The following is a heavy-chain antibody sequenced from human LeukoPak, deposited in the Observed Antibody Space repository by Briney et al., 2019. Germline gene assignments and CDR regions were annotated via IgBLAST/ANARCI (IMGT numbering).Heavy chain of an antibody. Sequence: PGGSLRLSCTASGFTFGDYAMSWFRQAPGKGLEGVGFIRSKAYGGTTEYAASVKGRFTISRDDSKSIAYLQMNSLKTEDTAVYYCTRDHGITGTVGDYWGQGTLVTVSS. CDR2: IRSKAYGGTT. D-gene: IGHD1-20*01. J-gene: IGHJ4*02. CDR3: TRDHGITGTVGDY. CDR1: GFTFGDYA. V-gene: IGHV3-49*03.